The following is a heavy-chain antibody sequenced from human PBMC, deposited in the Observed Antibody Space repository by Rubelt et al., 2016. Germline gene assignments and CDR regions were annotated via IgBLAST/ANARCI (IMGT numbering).Heavy chain of an antibody. CDR2: INHSGST. Sequence: QVQLQQWGAGLLKPSETLSLTCAVYGGSFSGYYWSWIRQPPGKGLEWIGEINHSGSTNYNPSLRGRFTISVDRAKKQCPLRRGSGTAAGTAVYYCARDWSELGGGGFLPFDYWGQGTLVTVSS. D-gene: IGHD3-16*01. J-gene: IGHJ4*02. CDR1: GGSFSGYY. CDR3: ARDWSELGGGGFLPFDY. V-gene: IGHV4-34*01.